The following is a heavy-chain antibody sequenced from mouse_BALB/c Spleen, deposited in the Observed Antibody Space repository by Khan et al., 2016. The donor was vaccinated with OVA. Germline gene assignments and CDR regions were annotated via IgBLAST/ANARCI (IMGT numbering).Heavy chain of an antibody. V-gene: IGHV3-2*02. J-gene: IGHJ2*01. D-gene: IGHD1-2*01. CDR2: ISYSGST. CDR3: ARTARIKY. Sequence: VQLKESGPGLMKPSQSLSLTCTVTGYSITSGYGWNWIRQFPGNKLEWMGYISYSGSTNYNSSLKRRISITRDTSKNQIFLQLNSVTTEDTATYYCARTARIKYWGQGTTLTVSS. CDR1: GYSITSGYG.